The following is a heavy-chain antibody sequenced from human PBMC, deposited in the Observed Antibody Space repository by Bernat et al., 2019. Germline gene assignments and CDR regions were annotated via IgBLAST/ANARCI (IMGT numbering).Heavy chain of an antibody. Sequence: QLQLQESGPGLVKPSETLSLSCTVSGGSISSSSHYWGWIRQPPGKGLEWIGAIYYSGNTYYNPSLKSRLTISVDTSKNQFSLKLSSVTAADTAVYYCAARDYALGLDYWGQGTLVTVSS. CDR3: AARDYALGLDY. CDR1: GGSISSSSHY. V-gene: IGHV4-39*01. CDR2: IYYSGNT. D-gene: IGHD4-17*01. J-gene: IGHJ4*02.